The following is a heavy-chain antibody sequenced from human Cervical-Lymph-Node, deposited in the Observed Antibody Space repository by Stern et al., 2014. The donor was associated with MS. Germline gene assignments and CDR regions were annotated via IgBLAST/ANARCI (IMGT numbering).Heavy chain of an antibody. V-gene: IGHV3-30*18. J-gene: IGHJ6*02. CDR2: ISNDGNGK. CDR1: GFTLRSYG. Sequence: VQLAESGGGVVQPGRSLRLSCAASGFTLRSYGMHWVRQAPGKGLGWGGVISNDGNGKYYTDSVKGRVTISRDNSKNTLYLQMNSLRTEDTAVYYCAKDRLFCSGGGCYAMDVWGQGTTVTVSS. D-gene: IGHD2-15*01. CDR3: AKDRLFCSGGGCYAMDV.